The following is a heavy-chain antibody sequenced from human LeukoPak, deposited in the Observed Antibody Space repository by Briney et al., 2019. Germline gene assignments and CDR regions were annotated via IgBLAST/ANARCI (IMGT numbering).Heavy chain of an antibody. J-gene: IGHJ4*02. Sequence: PGGSLRLSCAASGFTFSSYSMNWVRQAPGKGLEWIGEINHSGSTNYNPSLKSRVTISVDTSKNQFSLKLSSVTAADTAVYYCARGRGGPFDYWGQGTLVTVSS. V-gene: IGHV4-34*01. CDR1: GFTFSSYS. CDR2: INHSGST. CDR3: ARGRGGPFDY. D-gene: IGHD2-15*01.